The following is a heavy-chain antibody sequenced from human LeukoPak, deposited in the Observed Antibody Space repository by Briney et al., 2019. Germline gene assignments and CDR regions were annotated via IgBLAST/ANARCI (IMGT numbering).Heavy chain of an antibody. CDR1: GGSISSHY. V-gene: IGHV4-59*11. D-gene: IGHD3-22*01. CDR2: IYYSGST. CDR3: AAGGSGYYVNWFDP. Sequence: SETLSLTCTVSGGSISSHYWSWIRQPPGKGLEWIGYIYYSGSTNYNPSLKSRVTISVDTSKNQFSLKLSSVTAADTAVYYCAAGGSGYYVNWFDPWGQGTLVTVSS. J-gene: IGHJ5*02.